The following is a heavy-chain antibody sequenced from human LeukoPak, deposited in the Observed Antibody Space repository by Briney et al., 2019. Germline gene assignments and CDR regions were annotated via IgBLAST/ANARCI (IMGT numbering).Heavy chain of an antibody. D-gene: IGHD2-8*01. J-gene: IGHJ5*02. V-gene: IGHV4-4*02. CDR2: IYHSGST. CDR3: ARALVYATGTRFDP. Sequence: KASETLSLTCAVSGGSISSSNWWSWVRPPPGKGLEWIGEIYHSGSTNYNPSLKSRVTISVDKSKNQFSLKLSSVTAADTAVYYCARALVYATGTRFDPWGQGTLVTVSS. CDR1: GGSISSSNW.